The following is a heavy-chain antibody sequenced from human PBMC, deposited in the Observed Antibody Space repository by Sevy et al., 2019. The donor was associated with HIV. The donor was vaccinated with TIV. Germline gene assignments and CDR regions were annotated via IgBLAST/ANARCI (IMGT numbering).Heavy chain of an antibody. J-gene: IGHJ6*03. D-gene: IGHD6-19*01. CDR2: TFIAGRT. V-gene: IGHV3-66*02. CDR3: ARETKAVDFSWYYYYMDV. CDR1: GFTVNTNY. Sequence: GGSLRLSCAASGFTVNTNYMTWVRQSPGKGLEWVSLTFIAGRTYYADSVKGRFTISSDNSRNTVYLQMNSLRLEDTSVYYCARETKAVDFSWYYYYMDVWGKGTTVTVSS.